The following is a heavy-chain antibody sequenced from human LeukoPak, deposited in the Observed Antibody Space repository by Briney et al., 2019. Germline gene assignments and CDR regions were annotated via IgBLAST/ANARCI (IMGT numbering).Heavy chain of an antibody. CDR2: INPSGDNT. CDR3: ARDYFPIGLSWFDP. CDR1: GYTFTNNF. V-gene: IGHV1-46*01. D-gene: IGHD2-15*01. Sequence: ASVKVSCKASGYTFTNNFMHWVRQAPGQGLEWMGIINPSGDNTWYAQKFQGRVTMTRDMATSTDYMEVSSLRSEDTAVYYCARDYFPIGLSWFDPWGQGTLVTVSS. J-gene: IGHJ5*02.